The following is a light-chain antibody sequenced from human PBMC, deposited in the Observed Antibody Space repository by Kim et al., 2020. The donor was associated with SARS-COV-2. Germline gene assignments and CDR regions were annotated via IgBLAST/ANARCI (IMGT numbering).Light chain of an antibody. J-gene: IGKJ5*01. CDR2: GAS. V-gene: IGKV1-17*01. Sequence: DIQMTQSPSSLSASVGDRVTITCRASQDIRNDLGWYQQNPGRAPKRLIYGASSLQSGVPSRFSGSGSGTEFTLTISSLQPEDFATYYCLQHNTSPLTFGQGTQLEIK. CDR3: LQHNTSPLT. CDR1: QDIRND.